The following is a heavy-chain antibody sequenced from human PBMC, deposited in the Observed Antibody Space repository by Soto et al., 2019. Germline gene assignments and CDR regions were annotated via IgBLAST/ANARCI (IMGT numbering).Heavy chain of an antibody. CDR3: ARDGSGH. V-gene: IGHV3-66*01. D-gene: IGHD3-10*01. CDR1: GLTVSTNP. CDR2: IYTGGGT. J-gene: IGHJ4*02. Sequence: EVQLVESGGGLVQPGGSLRLSCAASGLTVSTNPMNWVRQAPGKGLEWVSVIYTGGGTHYADSVKGRFTISRDNSKNTVNLQMNSLRPEVTAVYYCARDGSGHWGQGTLVTVSS.